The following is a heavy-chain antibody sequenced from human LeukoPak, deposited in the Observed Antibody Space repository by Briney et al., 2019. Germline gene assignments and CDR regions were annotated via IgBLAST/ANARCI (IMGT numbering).Heavy chain of an antibody. V-gene: IGHV3-23*01. CDR3: AKDRVAAADHYYFDY. Sequence: GGSLRLSCAASGFTLSSYAMSWVRQAPGKGLEWVSGISASAGNTHYTASVKGRFTISRDNSKNTLYLQMNNLRVEDTAVYYCAKDRVAAADHYYFDYWGQGTLVTVSS. CDR2: ISASAGNT. J-gene: IGHJ4*02. CDR1: GFTLSSYA. D-gene: IGHD6-13*01.